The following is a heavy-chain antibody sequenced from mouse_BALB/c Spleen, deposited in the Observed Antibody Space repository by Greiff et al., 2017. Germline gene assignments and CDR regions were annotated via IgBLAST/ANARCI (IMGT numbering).Heavy chain of an antibody. Sequence: VQLQQSGPSLVKPSQTLSLTCSVTGDSITSGYWNWIRKFPGNKLEYMGYISYSGSTYYNPSLKSRISITRDTSKNQYYLQLNSVTTEDTATYYCARYLRPDYYGSDWYFDVWGAGTTVTVSS. J-gene: IGHJ1*01. CDR1: GDSITSGY. CDR3: ARYLRPDYYGSDWYFDV. D-gene: IGHD1-1*01. CDR2: ISYSGST. V-gene: IGHV3-8*02.